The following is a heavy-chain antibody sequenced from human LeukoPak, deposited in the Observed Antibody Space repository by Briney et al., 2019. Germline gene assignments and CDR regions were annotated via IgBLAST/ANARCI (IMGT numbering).Heavy chain of an antibody. D-gene: IGHD5-18*01. CDR2: IYTSGST. V-gene: IGHV4-61*02. CDR3: AAYSYGYFGYFDY. Sequence: SETLSLTCIVSGGSISSGSYYWSWIRQPAGKGLEWIGRIYTSGSTNYNPSLKSRVTISVDTSKNQFSLKLSSVTAADTAVYYCAAYSYGYFGYFDYWGQGTLVTVSS. J-gene: IGHJ4*02. CDR1: GGSISSGSYY.